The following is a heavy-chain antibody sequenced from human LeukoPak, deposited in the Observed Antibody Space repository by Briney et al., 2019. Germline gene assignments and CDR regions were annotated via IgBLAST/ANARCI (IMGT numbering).Heavy chain of an antibody. CDR3: ARLHVSGYYIVQN. J-gene: IGHJ4*02. Sequence: GEGLKISCKGSGYSFSNSWVGWVRRMAGERLEWMGIIYPGDFDTRYSPSFQGQGTISADKSISTAYLQWNSLKASDTAIYYCARLHVSGYYIVQNWGQGTLVTVSS. CDR1: GYSFSNSW. D-gene: IGHD3-3*01. CDR2: IYPGDFDT. V-gene: IGHV5-51*01.